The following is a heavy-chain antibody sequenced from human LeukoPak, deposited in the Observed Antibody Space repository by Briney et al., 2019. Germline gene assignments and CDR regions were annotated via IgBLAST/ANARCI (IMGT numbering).Heavy chain of an antibody. J-gene: IGHJ6*03. D-gene: IGHD1-1*01. V-gene: IGHV4-34*01. CDR1: GGSFSGYY. Sequence: PSESLSLTCAVYGGSFSGYYWSSIRQPPGKGLEWVGEINHSGSTTSTPSLKSRVTISVHTSKNQFSLNMRSLTAPDTAMFYWGIRRGVPYYYFHVDASGKGTTVTFSS. CDR3: GIRRGVPYYYFHVDA. CDR2: INHSGST.